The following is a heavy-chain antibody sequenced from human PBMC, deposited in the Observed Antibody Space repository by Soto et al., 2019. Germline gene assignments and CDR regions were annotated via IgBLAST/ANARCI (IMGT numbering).Heavy chain of an antibody. CDR1: GFTFSSYA. CDR3: AKLYSFHSTGFYRPFAL. Sequence: EVRLLESGGGLIQPGGSLRLSCAATGFTFSSYAMSWVRQTPGKGLEWVSSIGPSGASTHYADSVKGPFTISRDTFKNTLVSHMNSLRDEDTALYHCAKLYSFHSTGFYRPFALWGQGTLVNVSS. CDR2: IGPSGAST. J-gene: IGHJ4*02. V-gene: IGHV3-23*01. D-gene: IGHD3-22*01.